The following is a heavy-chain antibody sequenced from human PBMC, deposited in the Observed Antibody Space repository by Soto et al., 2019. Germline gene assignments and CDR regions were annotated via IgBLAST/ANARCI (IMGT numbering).Heavy chain of an antibody. V-gene: IGHV4-30-4*01. CDR3: ARARYDSGGYKYFQH. D-gene: IGHD3-22*01. Sequence: SETLSLTCTVSGGSISSGDYYWSWIRQPPGKGLEWIGYIYYSGGTYYNPSLQSRVTISVDTSKNQFSLKLSSVTAADTAVYYCARARYDSGGYKYFQHWGQGTLVTVSS. CDR2: IYYSGGT. CDR1: GGSISSGDYY. J-gene: IGHJ1*01.